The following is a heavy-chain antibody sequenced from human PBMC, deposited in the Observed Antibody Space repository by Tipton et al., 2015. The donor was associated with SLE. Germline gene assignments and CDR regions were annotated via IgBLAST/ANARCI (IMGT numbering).Heavy chain of an antibody. CDR2: ISTYTGNT. CDR1: GYTFTSYY. J-gene: IGHJ4*02. CDR3: ASGTYFFDY. V-gene: IGHV1-18*04. D-gene: IGHD1-26*01. Sequence: QSGAEVKKPGASVKVSCKASGYTFTSYYMHWVRQAPGQGLEWMGWISTYTGNTNYAQKLQGRVTMTTDTSTSTVYMELRSLRSDDTAVYYCASGTYFFDYWGQGTLVTVSS.